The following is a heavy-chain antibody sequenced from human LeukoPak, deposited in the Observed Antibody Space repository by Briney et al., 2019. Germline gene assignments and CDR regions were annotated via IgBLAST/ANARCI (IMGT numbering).Heavy chain of an antibody. CDR2: ISSSSSYI. CDR3: AKDIENGYGGNSGSDY. V-gene: IGHV3-21*04. D-gene: IGHD4-23*01. CDR1: GGSISGSHYS. Sequence: ETLSLTCTVSGGSISGSHYSWGWIRQPPGKGLEWVSSISSSSSYIYYADSVKGRFTISRDNAKNSLYLQMNSLRAEDTALYYCAKDIENGYGGNSGSDYWGQGTLVTVSS. J-gene: IGHJ4*02.